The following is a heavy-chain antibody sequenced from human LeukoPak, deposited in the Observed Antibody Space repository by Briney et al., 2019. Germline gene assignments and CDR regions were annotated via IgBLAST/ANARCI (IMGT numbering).Heavy chain of an antibody. D-gene: IGHD1-26*01. CDR1: GFTFSSYA. CDR2: ISYDGSNK. CDR3: ARDGRDGSYSGVSDY. V-gene: IGHV3-30-3*01. Sequence: GGSLRLSCAASGFTFSSYAMHWVRQAPGKGLEWVAVISYDGSNKYYADSVKGRFTISRDNSKNTLYLQMNSLRAEDTAVYYCARDGRDGSYSGVSDYWGQGTLVTVSS. J-gene: IGHJ4*02.